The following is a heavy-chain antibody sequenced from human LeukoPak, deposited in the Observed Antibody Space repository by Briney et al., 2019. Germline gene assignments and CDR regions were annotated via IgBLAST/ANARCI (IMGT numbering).Heavy chain of an antibody. CDR3: ARGYYYDSSGYYVGNDFDC. J-gene: IGHJ4*02. V-gene: IGHV3-7*05. CDR1: GFIFSTYW. D-gene: IGHD3-22*01. CDR2: IKKDGSEK. Sequence: PGGSLRLSCAASGFIFSTYWMSWVRQAPGKGLEWVANIKKDGSEKHYVDSVKGRFTISRDDAKNSLYLQMNSLRAEDTAVYYCARGYYYDSSGYYVGNDFDCWGQGTLVTVSS.